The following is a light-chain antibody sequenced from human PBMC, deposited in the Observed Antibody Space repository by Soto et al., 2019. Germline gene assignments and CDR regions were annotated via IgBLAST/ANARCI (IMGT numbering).Light chain of an antibody. V-gene: IGKV1-5*03. J-gene: IGKJ1*01. CDR2: KAS. CDR1: QSISSW. Sequence: DIQMTQSPSTLSASVGDRVTITCRASQSISSWLAWYQQKPGKAPKLLIYKASSVESGVPSRFSGSGSGTEFTLTISSLQPDDFATYYCQQYNGYPVTFGQGTKVEIK. CDR3: QQYNGYPVT.